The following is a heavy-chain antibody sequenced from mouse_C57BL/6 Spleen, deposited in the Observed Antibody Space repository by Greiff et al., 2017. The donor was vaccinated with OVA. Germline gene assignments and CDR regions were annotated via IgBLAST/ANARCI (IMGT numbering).Heavy chain of an antibody. J-gene: IGHJ3*01. Sequence: EVQLQQSGPELVKPGASVKISCKASGYTFTDYYMNWVKQSHGKSLEWIGDINPNNGGTSYNQKFKGKATLTVDKSSRTAYMELRSLTSEDSAVYYCARSSPYYSNYAWFAYWGQGTLVTVSA. CDR2: INPNNGGT. CDR3: ARSSPYYSNYAWFAY. V-gene: IGHV1-26*01. D-gene: IGHD2-5*01. CDR1: GYTFTDYY.